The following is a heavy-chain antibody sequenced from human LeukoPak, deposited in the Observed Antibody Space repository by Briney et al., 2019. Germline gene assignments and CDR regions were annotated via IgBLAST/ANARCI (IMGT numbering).Heavy chain of an antibody. J-gene: IGHJ4*02. CDR2: IYCTGSA. V-gene: IGHV4-59*02. CDR3: ARQGTVTAFDY. Sequence: GSLRLSCAASGFTVSTNYMSWIRQPPGKGLEWIGYIYCTGSANFSPSLESRVTMSVDTSKNQFSLKLRSVTAADTAVYYCARQGTVTAFDYWGQGTLVTVSS. CDR1: GFTVSTNY. D-gene: IGHD4-17*01.